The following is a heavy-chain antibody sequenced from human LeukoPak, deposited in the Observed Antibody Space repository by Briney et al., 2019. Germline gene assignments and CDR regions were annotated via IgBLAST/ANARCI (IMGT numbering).Heavy chain of an antibody. J-gene: IGHJ6*02. CDR1: GFTFSTYS. V-gene: IGHV3-21*01. Sequence: GGSLRLSCAASGFTFSTYSINWVRQAPGKGLEWVSSISSSSNYRFYADSVKGRFTISRDNAKNSLYLQMNSLRAEDTAVYYCARDPPLNEALAYSSSWYSYYYGMDVWGQGTTVTVSS. CDR3: ARDPPLNEALAYSSSWYSYYYGMDV. D-gene: IGHD6-13*01. CDR2: ISSSSNYR.